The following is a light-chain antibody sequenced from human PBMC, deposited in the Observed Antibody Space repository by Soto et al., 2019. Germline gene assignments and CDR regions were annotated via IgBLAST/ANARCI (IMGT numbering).Light chain of an antibody. J-gene: IGKJ1*01. Sequence: SQSVSSSSFAWSKQKXGHAPMLLTHDESXRGTGIPDRFSGSGSATDFTLTISRLEPGDFAVYYCHQYGDSPRSCGQVTNGDIK. V-gene: IGKV3-20*01. CDR1: QSVSSSS. CDR2: DES. CDR3: HQYGDSPRS.